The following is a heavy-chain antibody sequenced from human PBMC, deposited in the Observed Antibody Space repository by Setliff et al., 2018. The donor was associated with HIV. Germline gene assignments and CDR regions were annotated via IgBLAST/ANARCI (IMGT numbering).Heavy chain of an antibody. Sequence: SETLSLTCNVSGASITSGSYYWSWIRRPAGKGLEWIGHIYSRGPTNYNPSLRSRVIISVDTSKNQLSRSLSSVTAADTAVYYCARDDSGYYYDYWGQGKLVTVSS. D-gene: IGHD3-22*01. CDR1: GASITSGSYY. CDR2: IYSRGPT. J-gene: IGHJ4*02. CDR3: ARDDSGYYYDY. V-gene: IGHV4-61*09.